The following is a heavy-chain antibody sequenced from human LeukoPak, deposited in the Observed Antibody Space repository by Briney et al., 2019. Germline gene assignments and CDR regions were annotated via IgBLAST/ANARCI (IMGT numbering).Heavy chain of an antibody. CDR1: GFTFSSYA. Sequence: GSLRLSCAASGFTFSSYAMSWVRQAPGEGLEWVSGISGGGSSTYYADSVKGRFTISRDNSKNTLYLQVNSLRADDTAVYYCAKMDFGSGSYYILNSPDYWGQGTRVTVSS. CDR2: ISGGGSST. J-gene: IGHJ4*02. V-gene: IGHV3-23*01. D-gene: IGHD3-10*01. CDR3: AKMDFGSGSYYILNSPDY.